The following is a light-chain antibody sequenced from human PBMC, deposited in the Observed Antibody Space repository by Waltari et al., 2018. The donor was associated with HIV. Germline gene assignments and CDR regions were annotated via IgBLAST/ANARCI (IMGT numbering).Light chain of an antibody. V-gene: IGKV1-16*02. CDR2: GAS. CDR1: QAISKY. J-gene: IGKJ2*01. CDR3: QQSDTFPRT. Sequence: DIQMTQSPSSLSASVGDRVTITCRASQAISKYLAWFQQKPGKAPKSLIYGASKLQSRFPSKFSGNGSGTDFTLTIRGLQPEDFATYYCQQSDTFPRTFGQGTKLEIK.